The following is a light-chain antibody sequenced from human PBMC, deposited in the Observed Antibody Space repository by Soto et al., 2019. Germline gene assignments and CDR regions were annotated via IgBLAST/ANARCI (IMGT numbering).Light chain of an antibody. CDR2: DVS. J-gene: IGLJ1*01. V-gene: IGLV2-14*01. CDR1: SSGVATDNY. CDR3: SSYTSSSTLDYV. Sequence: QSALTQPASVSGSPGQSITISCTGTSSGVATDNYVSWYQQHPGKAPKLLIYDVSNRPSGVSNRFSGSKSGNTASLTISGLQAEDEADYYCSSYTSSSTLDYVFGTETKVTVL.